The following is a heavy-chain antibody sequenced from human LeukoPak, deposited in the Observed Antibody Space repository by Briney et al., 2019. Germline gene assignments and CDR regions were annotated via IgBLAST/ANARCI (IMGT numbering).Heavy chain of an antibody. V-gene: IGHV1-24*01. D-gene: IGHD4/OR15-4a*01. CDR3: ATDRLWGFDHYGTSAYTFDH. CDR2: FDPEDGKT. J-gene: IGHJ4*02. CDR1: GYTLTDLS. Sequence: ASVKVSCKVAGYTLTDLSIHWVRQAPGDGLEWVGTFDPEDGKTNCAQRFQGRVSMTEDTFTQTAYMELSSLKSEDTAVFYCATDRLWGFDHYGTSAYTFDHWGPGTLVTVSS.